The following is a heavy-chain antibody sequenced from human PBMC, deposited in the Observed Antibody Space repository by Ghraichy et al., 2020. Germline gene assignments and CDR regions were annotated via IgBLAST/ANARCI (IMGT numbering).Heavy chain of an antibody. CDR2: INTNTGNP. V-gene: IGHV7-4-1*02. D-gene: IGHD1-26*01. J-gene: IGHJ4*02. Sequence: ASVKVSCKASGYPFTSHAANWVRQAPGQGVEWMGWINTNTGNPKYAQGFTGRFVFSLDTSVSTAYLRISSLKAEDTAVYYCARVFSGSYWGPDYWGQGTLVTVSS. CDR3: ARVFSGSYWGPDY. CDR1: GYPFTSHA.